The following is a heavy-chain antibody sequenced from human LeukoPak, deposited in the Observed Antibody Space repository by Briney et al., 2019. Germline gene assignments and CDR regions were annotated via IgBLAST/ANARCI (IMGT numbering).Heavy chain of an antibody. Sequence: SVKVSCKASGDILSYYPINWVRQAPGQGLEWMGGIIPILGTANYAQKFQGRVTITADEFTSTAYMELSSLRSEDTAVYYGARDSGVGANGFDYWGQGTLVTVSS. CDR1: GDILSYYP. V-gene: IGHV1-69*13. CDR2: IIPILGTA. D-gene: IGHD1-26*01. CDR3: ARDSGVGANGFDY. J-gene: IGHJ4*02.